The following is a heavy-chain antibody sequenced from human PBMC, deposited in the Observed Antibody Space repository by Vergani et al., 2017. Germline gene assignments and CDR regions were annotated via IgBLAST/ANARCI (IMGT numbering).Heavy chain of an antibody. CDR3: ARQVAVAGKWWGPYYYYGMDV. CDR2: IDPSDSYT. J-gene: IGHJ6*02. Sequence: EVQLVQSGAEVKKPGESLRISCKGSGYSFTSYWISWVRQMPGKGLEWMGRIDPSDSYTNYSPSFQGHVTISADKSISTAYLQWSSLKASDTAMYYCARQVAVAGKWWGPYYYYGMDVWDRGTTVTVSS. V-gene: IGHV5-10-1*01. CDR1: GYSFTSYW. D-gene: IGHD6-19*01.